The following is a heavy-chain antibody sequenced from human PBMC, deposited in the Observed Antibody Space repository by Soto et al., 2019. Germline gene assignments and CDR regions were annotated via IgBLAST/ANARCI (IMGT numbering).Heavy chain of an antibody. J-gene: IGHJ4*02. V-gene: IGHV2-5*02. CDR1: GFSLDTSGVG. Sequence: QITLKESGPPLVKPTQTLTLTCTFSGFSLDTSGVGVGWIRQPPGKTPEWLALIYWDDDKRYSPSLNSRLTITKDTSKNQVVLRMTNVDPVDTATYYCAHIFDFDWVWAFEYWGQGALVTVSS. CDR3: AHIFDFDWVWAFEY. D-gene: IGHD3-9*01. CDR2: IYWDDDK.